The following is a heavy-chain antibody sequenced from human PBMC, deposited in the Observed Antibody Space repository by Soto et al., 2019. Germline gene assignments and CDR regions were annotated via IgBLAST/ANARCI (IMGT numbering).Heavy chain of an antibody. D-gene: IGHD6-6*01. Sequence: EVQLAESGGGLAQPGGSLRLSCAASGFTLSGYAMDWVRQAPGKGLEYVSGISSNGVGTYYANSVQGRFTNSRDNSKNKVYLQMGSLRPEDMAVYYCARRARPDFYYMDVWGKGTTVTVS. J-gene: IGHJ6*03. CDR1: GFTLSGYA. CDR3: ARRARPDFYYMDV. V-gene: IGHV3-64*01. CDR2: ISSNGVGT.